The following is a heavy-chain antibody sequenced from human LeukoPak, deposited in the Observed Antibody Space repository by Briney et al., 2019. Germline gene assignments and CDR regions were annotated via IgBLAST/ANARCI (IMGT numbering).Heavy chain of an antibody. V-gene: IGHV1-8*01. CDR1: GYTFTSYD. CDR3: ASYVAVAADAFDI. D-gene: IGHD6-19*01. CDR2: MNPNSGNT. J-gene: IGHJ3*02. Sequence: ASVKVSCKASGYTFTSYDINWVRQATGQGLEWMGWMNPNSGNTGYAQKFQGRVTMTRNTSISTAYMELSSLRSEDTAVYYCASYVAVAADAFDIWGQGTMVTVSS.